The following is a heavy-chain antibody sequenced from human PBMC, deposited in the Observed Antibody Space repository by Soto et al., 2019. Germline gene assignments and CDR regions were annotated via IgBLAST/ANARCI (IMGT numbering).Heavy chain of an antibody. D-gene: IGHD3-10*01. Sequence: GSLRRSGTASGFTLQNYAMAWVLQAPWKGLEWVSTLIGGHYGTAYSYSVKGRFTVSRDNSKNCLYLQMNSLGVEDTAMYFCAKGKSTGDIDWFDPWGQGSLVTVSS. CDR2: LIGGHYGT. V-gene: IGHV3-23*01. CDR1: GFTLQNYA. J-gene: IGHJ5*02. CDR3: AKGKSTGDIDWFDP.